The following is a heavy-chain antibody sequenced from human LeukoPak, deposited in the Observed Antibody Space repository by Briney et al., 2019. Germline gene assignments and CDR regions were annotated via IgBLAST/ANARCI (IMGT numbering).Heavy chain of an antibody. J-gene: IGHJ3*02. V-gene: IGHV1-2*02. CDR3: ARGLSVYFYDTSAIADAFDI. D-gene: IGHD3-22*01. Sequence: ASVKVSCKASGYTFTGYYLHWVRQAPGQGLEWLGWINPNSGVTNYTQKFQGRVTMTRDASISTAYMELSRLRSEDTAVYYCARGLSVYFYDTSAIADAFDIWGQGTMVTVSS. CDR1: GYTFTGYY. CDR2: INPNSGVT.